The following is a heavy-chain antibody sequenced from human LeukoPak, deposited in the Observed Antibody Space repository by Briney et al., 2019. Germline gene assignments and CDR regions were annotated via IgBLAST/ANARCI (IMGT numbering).Heavy chain of an antibody. V-gene: IGHV3-7*03. CDR1: GFTFSTYW. CDR3: AKADCSSTICSSDY. CDR2: IKQDGSEK. Sequence: GGSLRLSCAAAGFTFSTYWKSWVRQAPGNGLEWVANIKQDGSEKYCVDSVKGRFTISRDNAKNSLYLQMNSLRAEDMALYYCAKADCSSTICSSDYWGQGTLVTVSS. J-gene: IGHJ4*02. D-gene: IGHD2-2*01.